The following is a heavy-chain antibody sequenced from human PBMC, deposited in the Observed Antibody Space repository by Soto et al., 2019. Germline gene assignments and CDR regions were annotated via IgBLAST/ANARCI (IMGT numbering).Heavy chain of an antibody. V-gene: IGHV3-23*01. CDR3: AKGISAMDV. CDR2: ITGSGGKT. CDR1: GFTFSSYS. J-gene: IGHJ6*02. Sequence: GGSLRLSCAASGFTFSSYSISWVRQAPGQGLEWVASITGSGGKTYYADSVKGRFTISRDNSKNTVYLQMNSLRADDTAVYYCAKGISAMDVWGQGTTVTVSS. D-gene: IGHD6-13*01.